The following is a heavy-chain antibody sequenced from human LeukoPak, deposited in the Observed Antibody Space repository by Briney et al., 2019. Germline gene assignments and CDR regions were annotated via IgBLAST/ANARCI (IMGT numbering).Heavy chain of an antibody. CDR3: AREDHCSGGSCSPLAQKYNWFDP. CDR1: GGTFTGYY. CDR2: INPNSGGT. J-gene: IGHJ5*02. V-gene: IGHV1-2*02. D-gene: IGHD2-15*01. Sequence: GASVKVSCKASGGTFTGYYMHWVRQAPGQGLEWMGWINPNSGGTNYAQKFQGRVTMTRDTSISTAYMELSRLRSDDTDVYYCAREDHCSGGSCSPLAQKYNWFDPWGQGTLVTVSS.